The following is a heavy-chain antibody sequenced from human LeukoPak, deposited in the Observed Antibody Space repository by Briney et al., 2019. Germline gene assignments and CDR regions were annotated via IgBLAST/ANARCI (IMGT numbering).Heavy chain of an antibody. V-gene: IGHV1-69*04. D-gene: IGHD2-2*01. Sequence: ASXXVSCKASGGTFSSYTISWVRQAPGQGLEWMGRIIPILGIANYAQKFQGRVTITADKSTSTAYMELSSLRSEDTAVYYCARDPDCSSTSCYSFDPWGQGTLVTVSS. CDR1: GGTFSSYT. J-gene: IGHJ5*02. CDR2: IIPILGIA. CDR3: ARDPDCSSTSCYSFDP.